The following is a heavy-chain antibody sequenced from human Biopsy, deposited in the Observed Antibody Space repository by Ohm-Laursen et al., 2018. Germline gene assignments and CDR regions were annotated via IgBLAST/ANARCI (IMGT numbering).Heavy chain of an antibody. J-gene: IGHJ6*02. CDR2: IYHIGST. Sequence: TLSLTCSVSGYSISTAYYWAWIRQPPGKGLEWIASIYHIGSTNYNPSLKSRVSISVGTSKNQFSLRLNSVTAADTAVYYCARATNSTGWPYYYFYGMDVWGQGTTVTVSS. V-gene: IGHV4-38-2*02. CDR3: ARATNSTGWPYYYFYGMDV. D-gene: IGHD2/OR15-2a*01. CDR1: GYSISTAYY.